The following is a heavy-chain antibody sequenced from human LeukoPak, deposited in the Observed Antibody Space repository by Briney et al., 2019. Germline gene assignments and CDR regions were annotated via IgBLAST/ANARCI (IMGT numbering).Heavy chain of an antibody. Sequence: GGSLRLSCTASGFPFSRSWMSWVRQAPGKGLEWVANIKQDGSEKYYVDSVKGRFTISRDNAKNSLYLQMNSLRAEDTAVYYCARDPIPYDYVWGSYPGVFRGQGTLVTVSS. CDR3: ARDPIPYDYVWGSYPGVF. D-gene: IGHD3-16*02. CDR2: IKQDGSEK. CDR1: GFPFSRSW. J-gene: IGHJ4*02. V-gene: IGHV3-7*01.